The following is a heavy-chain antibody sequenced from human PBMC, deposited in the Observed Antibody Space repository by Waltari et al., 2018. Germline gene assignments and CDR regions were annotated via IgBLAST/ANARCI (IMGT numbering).Heavy chain of an antibody. CDR3: ARSRGKGYFDY. V-gene: IGHV3-23*01. Sequence: EVQLLESGGGLVQPGGSLRLSCAASGFPFSKYAMTWVRQVPGKGLESVSAISGSADFTYYADSVKGRFTISRDNSRNTLSLQMNSLRAEDTAVYYCARSRGKGYFDYWGQGTLVTVSS. CDR2: ISGSADFT. D-gene: IGHD3-16*01. CDR1: GFPFSKYA. J-gene: IGHJ4*02.